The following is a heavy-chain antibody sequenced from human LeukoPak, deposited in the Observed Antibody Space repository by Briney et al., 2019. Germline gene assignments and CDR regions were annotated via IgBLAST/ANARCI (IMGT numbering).Heavy chain of an antibody. CDR3: ARDDFDYSHNWFDP. J-gene: IGHJ5*02. CDR1: GGSISSYY. D-gene: IGHD4-11*01. Sequence: SETLSLTCTVSGGSISSYYWSWIRQPPGKGLEWIGYIYYSGSTNYNPSLNSRVTISVDTSKNQFSLKLSSVTAADTAVYYCARDDFDYSHNWFDPWGQGTLVTVS. CDR2: IYYSGST. V-gene: IGHV4-59*01.